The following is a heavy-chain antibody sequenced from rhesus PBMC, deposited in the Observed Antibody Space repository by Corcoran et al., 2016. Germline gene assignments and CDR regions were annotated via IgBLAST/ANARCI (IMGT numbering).Heavy chain of an antibody. V-gene: IGHV4-93*01. D-gene: IGHD5-30*01. CDR3: ASYLGYSGYSLPYNRFDV. J-gene: IGHJ5-1*01. Sequence: QVQLQESGPAVVKPSETLSLTCAVSGGSISSSIWWSWFRQSPGKGLEWIGGIYGSGGSTEYNPSLKSRVTISKDTSKNQFSLKLSSVTAADTAVYYCASYLGYSGYSLPYNRFDVWGPGVLVTVSS. CDR2: IYGSGGST. CDR1: GGSISSSIW.